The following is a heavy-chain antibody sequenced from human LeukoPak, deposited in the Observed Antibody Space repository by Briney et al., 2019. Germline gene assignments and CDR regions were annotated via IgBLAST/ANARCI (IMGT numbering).Heavy chain of an antibody. Sequence: ASVKVSCKASGYTFTFYYMHWVRQAPGQGLEWMGWINPNSGGTNYAQKFQGRVTMTRDTSISTAYMELNRLTSDDTAVYYCARDVFAEYNTHHRFDPWGQGTLVTVSS. J-gene: IGHJ5*02. V-gene: IGHV1-2*02. D-gene: IGHD1-14*01. CDR3: ARDVFAEYNTHHRFDP. CDR2: INPNSGGT. CDR1: GYTFTFYY.